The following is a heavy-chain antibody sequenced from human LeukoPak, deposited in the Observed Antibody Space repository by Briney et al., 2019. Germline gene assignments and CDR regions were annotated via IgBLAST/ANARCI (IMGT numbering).Heavy chain of an antibody. CDR2: ISAYNGNT. CDR1: GYTFTSYG. V-gene: IGHV1-18*01. Sequence: VASVKVSCKASGYTFTSYGISWVRQAPGQGLEWMGWISAYNGNTNYAQKLQGRVTMTTDTSTSTAYMELRSLRSDDTAVYYCARDLAPGIAAAGVLWFDPWGQGTLVTVFS. CDR3: ARDLAPGIAAAGVLWFDP. J-gene: IGHJ5*02. D-gene: IGHD6-13*01.